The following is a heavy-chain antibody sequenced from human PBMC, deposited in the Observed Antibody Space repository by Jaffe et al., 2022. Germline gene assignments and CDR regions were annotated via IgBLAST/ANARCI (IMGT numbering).Heavy chain of an antibody. V-gene: IGHV3-23*01. CDR1: GFTFSSYA. Sequence: EVQLLESGGGLVQPGGSLRLSCAASGFTFSSYAMSWVRQAPGKGLEWVSAISGSGGSTYYADSVKGRFTISRDNSKNTLYLQMNSLRAEDTAVYYCAKDFHYCSGGSCQPYYFDYWGQGTLVTVSS. D-gene: IGHD2-15*01. CDR3: AKDFHYCSGGSCQPYYFDY. J-gene: IGHJ4*02. CDR2: ISGSGGST.